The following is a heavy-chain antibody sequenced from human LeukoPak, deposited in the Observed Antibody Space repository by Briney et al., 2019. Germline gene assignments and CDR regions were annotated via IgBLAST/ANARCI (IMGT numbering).Heavy chain of an antibody. V-gene: IGHV1-69*13. Sequence: GASVKVSCKASGYTFTSYYMHWVRQAPGQGLEWMRGIIPIFGTANYAQKFQGRVTITADESTSTAYMELSSLRSEDTAVYYCARDQGEYCGGDCYSSFDYWGQGTLVTVSS. D-gene: IGHD2-21*01. J-gene: IGHJ4*02. CDR3: ARDQGEYCGGDCYSSFDY. CDR1: GYTFTSYY. CDR2: IIPIFGTA.